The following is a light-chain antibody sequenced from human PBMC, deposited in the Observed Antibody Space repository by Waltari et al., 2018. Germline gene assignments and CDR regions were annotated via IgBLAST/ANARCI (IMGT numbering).Light chain of an antibody. Sequence: QSVLTQPPSVSGAPGQRVTISCTGSSSNIGAGYDVHWYQQLPGPAPNLLIYGNSNRPSGVPDRFSGSKSGTSASLSITGLQAEDEADYYCQSYDSSLSGSYVFGTGTKVTVL. CDR2: GNS. CDR3: QSYDSSLSGSYV. J-gene: IGLJ1*01. V-gene: IGLV1-40*01. CDR1: SSNIGAGYD.